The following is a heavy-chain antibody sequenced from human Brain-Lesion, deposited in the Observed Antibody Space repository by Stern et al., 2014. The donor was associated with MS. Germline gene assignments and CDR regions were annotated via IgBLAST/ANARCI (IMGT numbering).Heavy chain of an antibody. Sequence: EVQLVQSGGGLVQPGGSLRLSCAASGFTFSNSWMHWVRQAPGKGLVWDTRVNNDGRRTSYADSVKGRFTMSRDNAKNTLYLQMNSLRVEDTAIYYCARGERWFDSWGQGTLVTVSS. J-gene: IGHJ5*01. V-gene: IGHV3-74*02. CDR3: ARGERWFDS. D-gene: IGHD3-10*01. CDR2: VNNDGRRT. CDR1: GFTFSNSW.